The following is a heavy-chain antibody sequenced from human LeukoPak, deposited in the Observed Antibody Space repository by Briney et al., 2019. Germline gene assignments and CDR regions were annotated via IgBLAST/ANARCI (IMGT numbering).Heavy chain of an antibody. CDR2: IIPIFGTA. CDR3: ARDMTGTPMVTGWFDP. Sequence: SVKVSCKASGGTFSSYAISWVRQAPGQGLEWMGGIIPIFGTANYAQKFQGRVTITADKSTSTAYMELSSLRSEDMAVYYCARDMTGTPMVTGWFDPWGQGTLVTVSS. CDR1: GGTFSSYA. J-gene: IGHJ5*02. D-gene: IGHD5-18*01. V-gene: IGHV1-69*06.